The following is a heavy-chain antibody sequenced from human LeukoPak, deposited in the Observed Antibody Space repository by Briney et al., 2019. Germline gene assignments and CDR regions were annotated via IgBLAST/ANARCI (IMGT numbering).Heavy chain of an antibody. CDR2: ISAYNGNT. CDR3: ARVPGGYYDSSGYYYEMGY. D-gene: IGHD3-22*01. Sequence: ASVKVSCKASGYTFTSYGISWVRQAPGQGLEWMGWISAYNGNTNYAQKLQGRVTMTTDTSTSTAYMELRSLRSDDTAVYYCARVPGGYYDSSGYYYEMGYWGQGTLVTVSS. CDR1: GYTFTSYG. V-gene: IGHV1-18*01. J-gene: IGHJ4*02.